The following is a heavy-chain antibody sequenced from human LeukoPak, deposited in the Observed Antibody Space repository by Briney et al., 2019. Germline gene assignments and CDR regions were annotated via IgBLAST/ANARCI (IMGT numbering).Heavy chain of an antibody. CDR3: ARDQSILTGYSGVDY. Sequence: PGGSLRLSCAASGFTFSSYWMSWVRQAPGKGLEWVANIKREGSEKYYVDSVKGRFTISRDNPKTSLFLQRNSLRAEDTAVYYCARDQSILTGYSGVDYWGQGTLVTVSS. V-gene: IGHV3-7*03. CDR2: IKREGSEK. CDR1: GFTFSSYW. J-gene: IGHJ4*02. D-gene: IGHD3-9*01.